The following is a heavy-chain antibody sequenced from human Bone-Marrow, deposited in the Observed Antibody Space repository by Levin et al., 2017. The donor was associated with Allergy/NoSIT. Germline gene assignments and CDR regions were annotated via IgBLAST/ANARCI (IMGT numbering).Heavy chain of an antibody. D-gene: IGHD6-13*01. CDR3: AKGEQQLVLGEGEYFQH. CDR2: ISYDGSNK. Sequence: TGGSLRLSCAASGFTFSSYGMHWVRQAPGKGLEWVAVISYDGSNKYYADSVKGRFTISRDNSKNTLYLQMNSLRAEDTAVYYCAKGEQQLVLGEGEYFQHWGQGTLVTVSS. CDR1: GFTFSSYG. V-gene: IGHV3-30*18. J-gene: IGHJ1*01.